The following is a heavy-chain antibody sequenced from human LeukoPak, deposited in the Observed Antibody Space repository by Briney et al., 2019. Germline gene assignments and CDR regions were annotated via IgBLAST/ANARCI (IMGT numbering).Heavy chain of an antibody. CDR3: ARATFHSGWYPKLDY. CDR2: IYYSGST. Sequence: SETLSLTCTVSGGSISSYYWSWLRQPPGKGLEWIGYIYYSGSTNYNPSLKSRVTISVDTSKNQFSLKLSSVTAADTAVYYCARATFHSGWYPKLDYWGQGTLVTVSS. D-gene: IGHD6-19*01. V-gene: IGHV4-59*13. J-gene: IGHJ4*02. CDR1: GGSISSYY.